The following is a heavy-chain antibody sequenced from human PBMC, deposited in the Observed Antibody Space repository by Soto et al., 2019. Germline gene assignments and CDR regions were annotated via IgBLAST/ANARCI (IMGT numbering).Heavy chain of an antibody. Sequence: SETLALTCAVNGGSLSGYYWSWIRQSPGKGLEWIGEINHRGSSDYNPSLKSRVTISTDASKNHVTLELTSVTAADTAVYYCARSDNRNSLYGVDVWGQGTAVTVSS. D-gene: IGHD1-7*01. CDR1: GGSLSGYY. V-gene: IGHV4-34*01. CDR2: INHRGSS. CDR3: ARSDNRNSLYGVDV. J-gene: IGHJ6*02.